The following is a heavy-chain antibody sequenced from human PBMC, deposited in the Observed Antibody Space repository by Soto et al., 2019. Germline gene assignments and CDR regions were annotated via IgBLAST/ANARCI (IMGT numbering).Heavy chain of an antibody. J-gene: IGHJ6*02. V-gene: IGHV3-74*01. Sequence: EVQLVESGGGLLQPGGYLRHSCAASGLTSSNSRMNWGRQAPGKGLVWVSRINSDGSTTNYADSVKGRFTNSRDNAKNTLHLQMNSLRADDTAVYYCARIDFWSGMDVWGQGTTVTVSS. CDR3: ARIDFWSGMDV. CDR2: INSDGSTT. CDR1: GLTSSNSR. D-gene: IGHD3-3*01.